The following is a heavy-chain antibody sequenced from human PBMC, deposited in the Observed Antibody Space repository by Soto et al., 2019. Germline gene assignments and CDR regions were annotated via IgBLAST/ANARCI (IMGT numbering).Heavy chain of an antibody. V-gene: IGHV1-69*01. D-gene: IGHD2-21*02. J-gene: IGHJ4*02. CDR1: GGTFNNDA. CDR2: LIPFFGTP. CDR3: AREVVTETTLGYFDY. Sequence: QVHLVQSGAEVKKSGSSVRVSCTASGGTFNNDAISWLRQAPGQGLEWLGRLIPFFGTPDYSQNFRGRLTIIADESTGTAYMDLRSLRSDDTAVYYCAREVVTETTLGYFDYWGQGTLVTVSS.